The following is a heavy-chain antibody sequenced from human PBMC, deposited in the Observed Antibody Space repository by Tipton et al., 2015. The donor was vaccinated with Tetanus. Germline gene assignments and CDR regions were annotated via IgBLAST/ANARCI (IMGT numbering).Heavy chain of an antibody. CDR1: GGSIASQY. CDR3: ARALKQGANWFDP. D-gene: IGHD3-16*01. V-gene: IGHV4-4*07. J-gene: IGHJ5*02. CDR2: IYSSGTT. Sequence: TLSLTCTVSGGSIASQYWNWIRQPAGKGLEWIGRIYSSGTTNYDPSLRGRVTMSIDTSKNRFSLKLDSVTAADTAIYYCARALKQGANWFDPWGQGTLVTVSS.